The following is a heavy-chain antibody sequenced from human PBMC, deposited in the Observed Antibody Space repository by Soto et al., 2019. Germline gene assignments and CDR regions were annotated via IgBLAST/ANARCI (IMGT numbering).Heavy chain of an antibody. J-gene: IGHJ6*02. CDR2: ISYDGSNK. D-gene: IGHD2-15*01. CDR1: GFTFSSYG. CDR3: AKVVRPEPRHYYGMDV. Sequence: PXGSLRLSCAASGFTFSSYGMHGVRQAPGKGLEWVAVISYDGSNKYYADSVKGRFTISRDNSKNTLYLQMNSLRAEDTAVYYCAKVVRPEPRHYYGMDVWGQGTTVTVSS. V-gene: IGHV3-30*18.